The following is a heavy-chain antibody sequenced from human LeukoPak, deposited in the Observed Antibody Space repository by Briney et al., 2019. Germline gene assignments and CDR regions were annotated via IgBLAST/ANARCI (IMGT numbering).Heavy chain of an antibody. CDR3: ASEVRPREFDY. CDR2: IAHDGTYK. J-gene: IGHJ4*02. V-gene: IGHV3-30-3*01. Sequence: GGSLRLSCAASGFSFSDYIMHWVRQAPGKGLEWVALIAHDGTYKHCADSVEGRFTISRDNSKNTLYLQMNSLRGEDTAVYYCASEVRPREFDYWGQGTLVTVSS. CDR1: GFSFSDYI. D-gene: IGHD6-6*01.